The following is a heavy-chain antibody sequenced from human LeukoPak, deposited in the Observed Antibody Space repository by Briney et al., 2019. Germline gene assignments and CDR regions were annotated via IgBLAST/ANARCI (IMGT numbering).Heavy chain of an antibody. D-gene: IGHD3-10*01. Sequence: GGSLRLSCVVSGISLTNYGMTWVRQAPGKGLEWVSYISERGGSTSYADSVKGRFTISRDTSLNTLYLQMTSLRAEDTAVYFCAKRGIVVRGILVIGYHQEAYHYDYWGQGVLVTVSS. J-gene: IGHJ4*02. V-gene: IGHV3-23*01. CDR1: GISLTNYG. CDR2: ISERGGST. CDR3: AKRGIVVRGILVIGYHQEAYHYDY.